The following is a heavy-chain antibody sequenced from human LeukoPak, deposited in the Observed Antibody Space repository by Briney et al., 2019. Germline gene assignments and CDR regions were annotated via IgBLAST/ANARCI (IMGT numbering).Heavy chain of an antibody. D-gene: IGHD3-3*01. V-gene: IGHV3-23*01. CDR1: AFTFRNYA. CDR2: ISGSGGST. Sequence: GGSLRLSCAASAFTFRNYAMHWLRQAPGKGLEWVSAISGSGGSTYYADSVKGRFTISRDNSKNTLYLQMNSLRAEDTAVYYCAKDPPGGDFWSWGQGTLVTVSS. J-gene: IGHJ4*02. CDR3: AKDPPGGDFWS.